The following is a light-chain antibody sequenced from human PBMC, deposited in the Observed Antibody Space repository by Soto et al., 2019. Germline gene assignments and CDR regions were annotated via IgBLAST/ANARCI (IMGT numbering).Light chain of an antibody. Sequence: DIQMTQSPSAMSASVGDRVTITCRASQGMSNYLSWFQQKPGKLPKRLIYTASSLQSGVPSRFSGSGSGTEFTLTISSLQPEDSATYYCLQHYIYPWTFGQGTKVEIK. CDR3: LQHYIYPWT. CDR1: QGMSNY. J-gene: IGKJ1*01. CDR2: TAS. V-gene: IGKV1-17*03.